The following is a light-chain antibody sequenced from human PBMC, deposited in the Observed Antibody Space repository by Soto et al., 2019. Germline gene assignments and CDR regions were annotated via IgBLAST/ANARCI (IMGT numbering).Light chain of an antibody. V-gene: IGKV1-33*01. Sequence: DIQMTQSPSSLSASVGDRVTITCQASQDISNYLNWYQQKPGKAPKLLIYDASNLETGVPSRFSGSESGTDFTFTISSLQPEDIATYYCQQYNNLPLRPFGGGTKVEIK. CDR1: QDISNY. J-gene: IGKJ4*01. CDR3: QQYNNLPLRP. CDR2: DAS.